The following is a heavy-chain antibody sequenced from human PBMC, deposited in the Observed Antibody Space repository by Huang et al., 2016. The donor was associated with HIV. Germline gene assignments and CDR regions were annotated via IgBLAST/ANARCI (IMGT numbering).Heavy chain of an antibody. Sequence: QVQLQESGPGLVKPSETLSLTCTVSGGSISSHYWSLIRQPPGKGLEGIGSIYYSGSTNYNPSLKSRVTISVDTSKNQFSLKLSSVTAADTAVYYCARDTMVRGFDYWGQGTLVTVSS. J-gene: IGHJ4*02. V-gene: IGHV4-59*11. D-gene: IGHD3-10*01. CDR1: GGSISSHY. CDR2: IYYSGST. CDR3: ARDTMVRGFDY.